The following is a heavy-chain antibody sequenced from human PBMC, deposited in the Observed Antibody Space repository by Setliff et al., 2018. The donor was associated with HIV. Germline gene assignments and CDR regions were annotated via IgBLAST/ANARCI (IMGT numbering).Heavy chain of an antibody. J-gene: IGHJ4*02. CDR3: ARLTTTYYYDSSAYYHPV. Sequence: PSETLSLTCAVYGGSVSGHYWSWIRQPPGKGLEWIGEINHSGSTNYNPSLKSRVTIPVDTSKNQFSLKLSSVTAADTAVFYCARLTTTYYYDSSAYYHPVWGQGTLVTVSS. CDR2: INHSGST. CDR1: GGSVSGHY. D-gene: IGHD3-22*01. V-gene: IGHV4-34*01.